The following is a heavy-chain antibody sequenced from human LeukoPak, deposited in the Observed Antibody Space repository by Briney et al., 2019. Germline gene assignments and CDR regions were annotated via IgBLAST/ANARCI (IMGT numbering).Heavy chain of an antibody. CDR3: ARGQIRKRGYCSGGSCYRVAAFDI. J-gene: IGHJ3*02. D-gene: IGHD2-15*01. CDR1: GGSFSGYY. CDR2: INHSGST. Sequence: SETLSLTCAVYGGSFSGYYWSWIRQPPGKGLEWIGEINHSGSTNYNPSLKSRVTISVDTPKNQFSLKLSSVTAADTAVYYCARGQIRKRGYCSGGSCYRVAAFDIWGQGTMVTVSS. V-gene: IGHV4-34*01.